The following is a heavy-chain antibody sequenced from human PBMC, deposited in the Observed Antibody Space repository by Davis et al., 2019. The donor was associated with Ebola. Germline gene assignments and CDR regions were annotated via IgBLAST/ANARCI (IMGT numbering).Heavy chain of an antibody. CDR2: INHSGST. V-gene: IGHV4-34*01. CDR3: ASPDAPYITMIVQMDY. D-gene: IGHD3-22*01. CDR1: GGSFSGYY. Sequence: MPSETLSLTCAVYGGSFSGYYWSWIRQPPGKGLEWIGEINHSGSTNYNPSLKSRVTISVDTSKNQFSLKLSSVTAADTAVYYCASPDAPYITMIVQMDYWGQGTLVTVSS. J-gene: IGHJ4*02.